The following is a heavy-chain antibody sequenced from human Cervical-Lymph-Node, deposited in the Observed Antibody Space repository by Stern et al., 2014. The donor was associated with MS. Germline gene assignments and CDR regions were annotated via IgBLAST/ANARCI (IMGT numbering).Heavy chain of an antibody. CDR3: ARMATVTASDFYFDY. D-gene: IGHD4-17*01. CDR2: IYWDDDK. V-gene: IGHV2-70*04. Sequence: QITLKESGPALVKPTQTLTLTCTFSGFSLSTSGVRVSWIRQPPGKALEWLARIYWDDDKFYSTSLKTRLTISKDTSKNQVVLTMTNMDPVDTATYYCARMATVTASDFYFDYWGQGTLVTVSS. CDR1: GFSLSTSGVR. J-gene: IGHJ4*02.